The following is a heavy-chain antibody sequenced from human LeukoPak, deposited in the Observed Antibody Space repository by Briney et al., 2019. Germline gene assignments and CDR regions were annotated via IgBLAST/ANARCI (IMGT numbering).Heavy chain of an antibody. CDR3: ARDRHSSVDY. Sequence: GGSLRLSCADSGFTFSSYSMNWVRQAPGKGLEWVSFINSCCSYIYYADSVKGRFTISRENAKNSLYLQMNSLRAEDTAVYYCARDRHSSVDYWGQGTLVTVSS. CDR1: GFTFSSYS. D-gene: IGHD3-22*01. J-gene: IGHJ4*02. CDR2: INSCCSYI. V-gene: IGHV3-21*01.